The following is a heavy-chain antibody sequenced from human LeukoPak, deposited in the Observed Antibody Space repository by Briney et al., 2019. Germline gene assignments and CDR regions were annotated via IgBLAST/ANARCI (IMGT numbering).Heavy chain of an antibody. CDR3: ARVVVAATGYFDY. CDR1: GFTFSSYT. J-gene: IGHJ4*02. D-gene: IGHD2-15*01. Sequence: GGSLRLSCAASGFTFSSYTMNWVRQAPGKGLEWVSAISGSGGSTYYADSVKGRFTISRDNSKNTLYLQMNSLRAEDTAVYYCARVVVAATGYFDYWGQGTLVTVSS. V-gene: IGHV3-23*01. CDR2: ISGSGGST.